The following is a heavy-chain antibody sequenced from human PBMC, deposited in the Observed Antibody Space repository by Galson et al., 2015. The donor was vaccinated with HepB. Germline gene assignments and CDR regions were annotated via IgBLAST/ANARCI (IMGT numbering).Heavy chain of an antibody. V-gene: IGHV4-38-2*02. CDR1: GYSINSGYY. CDR3: AKTGYTSDPDDFDI. CDR2: IYHSGST. J-gene: IGHJ3*02. D-gene: IGHD6-19*01. Sequence: TLSLTCTVSGYSINSGYYWGWIRQPAGKGLEWIGSIYHSGSTYYNPSLKSRVTISVDTSKNQFSLKLSPVTAADTAVYYCAKTGYTSDPDDFDIWGQGTMVTVSS.